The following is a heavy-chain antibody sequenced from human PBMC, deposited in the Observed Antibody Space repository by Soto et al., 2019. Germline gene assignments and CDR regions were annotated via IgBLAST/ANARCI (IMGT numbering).Heavy chain of an antibody. CDR3: ARSYRRYCSGGSCYSYYYYYMDV. Sequence: SETLSLTCTVSGGSISSSINHWGWIRQPPGKGLEWIGNIYYSENTYYNPSLKSRVTISVDTSKNQFSLKLSSVTAADTAVYYCARSYRRYCSGGSCYSYYYYYMDVWGKGTTVTVSS. D-gene: IGHD2-15*01. CDR1: GGSISSSINH. J-gene: IGHJ6*03. CDR2: IYYSENT. V-gene: IGHV4-39*07.